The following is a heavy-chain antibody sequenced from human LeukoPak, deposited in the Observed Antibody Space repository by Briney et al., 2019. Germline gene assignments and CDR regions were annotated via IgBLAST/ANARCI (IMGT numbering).Heavy chain of an antibody. CDR1: GGSISSSRYY. D-gene: IGHD6-13*01. CDR2: IYYSGST. J-gene: IGHJ4*02. V-gene: IGHV4-39*01. CDR3: ARHVAAAIDS. Sequence: SETLSLTCTVSGGSISSSRYYWGWIRQPPGKGLGGIGSIYYSGSTYYNPSLKSRVTISVDTSKNQFSLKLSSVPAADTAVYYCARHVAAAIDSWGQGTLVTVSS.